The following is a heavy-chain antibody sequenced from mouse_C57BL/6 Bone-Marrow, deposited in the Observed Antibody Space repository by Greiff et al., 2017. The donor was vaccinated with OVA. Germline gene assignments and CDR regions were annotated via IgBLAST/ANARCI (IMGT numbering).Heavy chain of an antibody. CDR1: GFNIKDAY. Sequence: VQLQQSGAELVRPGASVKLSCTASGFNIKDAYMHWVKQRPEQGLEWIGWIDPENGDTEYASKFQGKATITADTSSNTAYLQLSSLTSEDTAVYYCTFPITTVVATDYWGQGTTLTVSS. CDR3: TFPITTVVATDY. CDR2: IDPENGDT. V-gene: IGHV14-4*01. J-gene: IGHJ2*01. D-gene: IGHD1-1*01.